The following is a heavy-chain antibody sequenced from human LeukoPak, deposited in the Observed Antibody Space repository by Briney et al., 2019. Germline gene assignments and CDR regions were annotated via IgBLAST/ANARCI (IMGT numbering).Heavy chain of an antibody. CDR2: ISYSGTT. Sequence: SETLSLTCTVSGASISSGTHYWGWIRQPPGKGLEWIASISYSGTTYYNLSLKSRVTISVDTSKNQFSLRLSSVTATDTAVYYCARISRPADRTVGPYYMDVWGKGATVTVSS. J-gene: IGHJ6*03. CDR3: ARISRPADRTVGPYYMDV. D-gene: IGHD1-26*01. V-gene: IGHV4-39*01. CDR1: GASISSGTHY.